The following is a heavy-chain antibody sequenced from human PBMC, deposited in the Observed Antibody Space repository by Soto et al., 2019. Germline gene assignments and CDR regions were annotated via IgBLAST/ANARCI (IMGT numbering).Heavy chain of an antibody. J-gene: IGHJ5*02. CDR3: ASATPGYCSSTSCYPGWFDP. CDR1: GYSISIGYY. CDR2: IYHSGST. D-gene: IGHD2-2*01. Sequence: PSESLSLSCAVCGYSISIGYYWGWIRQPPGKGLEWIGSIYHSGSTYYNPSLKSRVTISVDTSKNQFSLKLSSVTAADTAVYYCASATPGYCSSTSCYPGWFDPWGQGTLVTVSS. V-gene: IGHV4-38-2*01.